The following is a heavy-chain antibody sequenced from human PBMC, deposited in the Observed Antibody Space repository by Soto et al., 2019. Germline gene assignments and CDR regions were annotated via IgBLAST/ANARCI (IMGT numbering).Heavy chain of an antibody. J-gene: IGHJ6*02. V-gene: IGHV3-30-3*01. CDR2: ISYDGSNK. CDR1: GFTFSSYA. CDR3: ARVYGLNYYYYRMDV. Sequence: GGSLRLSCAASGFTFSSYAMHWVRQAPGKGLEWVAVISYDGSNKYYADSVKGRFTISRDNSKNPLYLQMNSLRAEDTAVYYCARVYGLNYYYYRMDVWGQGTTVTVS. D-gene: IGHD3-10*01.